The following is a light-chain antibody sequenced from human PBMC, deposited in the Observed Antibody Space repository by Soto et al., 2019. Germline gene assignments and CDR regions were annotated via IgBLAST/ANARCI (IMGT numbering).Light chain of an antibody. CDR1: SSDVGGYNY. Sequence: QSVLTQPRSVSGSPGQSITISCTGTSSDVGGYNYVSWYQQHPGRAPKVMIYDVNKRPSGVPDRFSGSKSGNRASLTISGLQAEDEADYYCCSYAGRYAYVFGAGTKLTVL. CDR2: DVN. V-gene: IGLV2-11*01. CDR3: CSYAGRYAYV. J-gene: IGLJ1*01.